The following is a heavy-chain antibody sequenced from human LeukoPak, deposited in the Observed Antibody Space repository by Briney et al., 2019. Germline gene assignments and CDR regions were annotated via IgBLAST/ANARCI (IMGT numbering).Heavy chain of an antibody. CDR2: ISGSAGST. CDR3: AKNSHGDYPDY. D-gene: IGHD4-17*01. V-gene: IGHV3-23*01. Sequence: SGGSLRLSCAASGFTFSSSGMHWVRQAPGKGLEWVSGISGSAGSTYYADSVKGRFTISRDNSKNTLYLQMNSLRAEDTAVYYCAKNSHGDYPDYWGQGTLVTVSS. CDR1: GFTFSSSG. J-gene: IGHJ4*02.